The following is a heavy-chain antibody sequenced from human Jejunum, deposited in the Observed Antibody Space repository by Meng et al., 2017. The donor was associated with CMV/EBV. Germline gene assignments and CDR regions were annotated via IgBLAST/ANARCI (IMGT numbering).Heavy chain of an antibody. CDR3: ARQNYDYWSDYSVFFDL. Sequence: FTFGDFDMNWVRPAPGKGLEWVSFIGNGNTIYYADSVRGRFTISRDNAQSSLYLQMNYLSADDTAVYFCARQNYDYWSDYSVFFDLWGPGTLVTVSS. V-gene: IGHV3-69-1*01. CDR1: FTFGDFD. D-gene: IGHD3-3*01. J-gene: IGHJ4*02. CDR2: IGNGNTI.